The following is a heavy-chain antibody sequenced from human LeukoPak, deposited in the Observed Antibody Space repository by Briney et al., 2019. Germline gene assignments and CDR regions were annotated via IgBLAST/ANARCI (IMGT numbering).Heavy chain of an antibody. CDR3: ARDRAFSLFDY. Sequence: ASVKVSCKASGYTVTSYYMYWVRQAPGQGLEWMGVINPSGGSTSYAQKFQGRVTMTRDTSTSTVYMELSSLRSEDTAVYYCARDRAFSLFDYWGQGTLVTVSS. CDR2: INPSGGST. J-gene: IGHJ4*02. CDR1: GYTVTSYY. V-gene: IGHV1-46*01.